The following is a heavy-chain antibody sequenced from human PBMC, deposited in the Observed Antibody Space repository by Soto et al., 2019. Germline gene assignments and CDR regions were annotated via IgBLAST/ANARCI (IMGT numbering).Heavy chain of an antibody. CDR2: ITTSSSFR. CDR1: GFTFSTYS. V-gene: IGHV3-21*01. J-gene: IGHJ5*02. D-gene: IGHD5-12*01. CDR3: ARDVDRTSHLNWFDP. Sequence: GGSLRLSCVGSGFTFSTYSMNWVRQAPGKGLGWVADITTSSSFRFYADSVKGRFTISRDSSKNTVYLQMDSLKVEDTAVYYCARDVDRTSHLNWFDPWGQGVMVTVSS.